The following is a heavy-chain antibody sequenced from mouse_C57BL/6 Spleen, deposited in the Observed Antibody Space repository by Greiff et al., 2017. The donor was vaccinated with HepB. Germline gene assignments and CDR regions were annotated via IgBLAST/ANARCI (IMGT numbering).Heavy chain of an antibody. V-gene: IGHV1-82*01. Sequence: QVQLQQSGPELVKPGASVKISCKASGYAFSSSWMNWVKQRPGKGLEWIGRIYPGDGDTNYNGKFKGKATLTADKSSSTAYMQLSSLTSEDSAVYFCARGYSSAWFAYWGQGTLVTVSA. J-gene: IGHJ3*01. D-gene: IGHD2-14*01. CDR1: GYAFSSSW. CDR3: ARGYSSAWFAY. CDR2: IYPGDGDT.